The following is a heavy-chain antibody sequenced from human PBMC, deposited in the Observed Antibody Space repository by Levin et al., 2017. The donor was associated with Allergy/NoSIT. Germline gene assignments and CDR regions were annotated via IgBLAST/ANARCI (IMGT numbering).Heavy chain of an antibody. J-gene: IGHJ5*02. D-gene: IGHD3-16*01. CDR1: GSFIGSDYY. V-gene: IGHV4-38-2*01. CDR2: VYHTGRA. Sequence: SETLSLTCAVSGSFIGSDYYWGWIRQPPGKGLEWIGSVYHTGRAYSNPSLESRAIISLDTSKNQSSLKLSSVTAADTAMYYCARGGVGRNWFDPWGQGTVVTVSS. CDR3: ARGGVGRNWFDP.